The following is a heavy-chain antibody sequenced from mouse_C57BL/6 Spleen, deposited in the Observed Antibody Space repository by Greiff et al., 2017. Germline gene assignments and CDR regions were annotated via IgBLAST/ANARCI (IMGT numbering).Heavy chain of an antibody. V-gene: IGHV1-76*01. J-gene: IGHJ4*01. CDR1: GYTFTDYY. CDR3: ARGDDYDFYYAMDY. Sequence: VKLMESGAELVRPGASVKLSCKASGYTFTDYYINWVKQRPGQGLEWIARIYPGSGNTYYNEKFKGKATLTAEKSSSTAYMQLSSLTSEDSAVYFCARGDDYDFYYAMDYWGQGTSVTVSS. CDR2: IYPGSGNT. D-gene: IGHD2-4*01.